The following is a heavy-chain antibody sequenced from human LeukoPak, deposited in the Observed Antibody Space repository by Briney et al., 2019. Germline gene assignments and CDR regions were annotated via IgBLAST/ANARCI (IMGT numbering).Heavy chain of an antibody. Sequence: SETLSLTCTVSGGSISSYYWSWIRQRAGQGLEWIGRIYTSGSTNYNPSLKSRVTISVDTSKNQFSLKLSSVTAADTAVYYWARVDSGSFLGDWFDPWGQGTLVTVSS. CDR1: GGSISSYY. CDR3: ARVDSGSFLGDWFDP. D-gene: IGHD1-26*01. CDR2: IYTSGST. V-gene: IGHV4-4*07. J-gene: IGHJ5*02.